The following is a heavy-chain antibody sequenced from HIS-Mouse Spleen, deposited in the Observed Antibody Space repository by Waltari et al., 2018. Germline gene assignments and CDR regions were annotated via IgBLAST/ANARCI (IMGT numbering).Heavy chain of an antibody. V-gene: IGHV3-21*01. Sequence: EVQLVESGGGLVKPGGSLRLSCAASGFTFSSYSMNWVRQAPGRGWWWVLAISSRSSYIYYADAVKGRFTISRDNDKNSLYLQMNSLRAEDTAVYYCARGSSSFPDYWGQGTLVTVSS. D-gene: IGHD6-6*01. CDR1: GFTFSSYS. CDR2: ISSRSSYI. CDR3: ARGSSSFPDY. J-gene: IGHJ4*02.